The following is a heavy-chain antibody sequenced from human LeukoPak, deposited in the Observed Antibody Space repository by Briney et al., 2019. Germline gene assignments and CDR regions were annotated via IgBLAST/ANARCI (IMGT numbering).Heavy chain of an antibody. CDR2: INNDGGNI. Sequence: GGSLRLSCVASGLTFSSYWMHWVRQAPGQGLAWVSRINNDGGNIGYADAVKGRFTISRDNAKNTLYLQMNSLRPEDTAIYYCATHPHFDYWGQGTLVTVSS. CDR1: GLTFSSYW. CDR3: ATHPHFDY. J-gene: IGHJ4*02. V-gene: IGHV3-74*01.